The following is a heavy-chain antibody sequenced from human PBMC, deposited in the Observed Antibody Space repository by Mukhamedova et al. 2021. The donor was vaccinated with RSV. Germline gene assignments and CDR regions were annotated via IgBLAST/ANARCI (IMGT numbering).Heavy chain of an antibody. CDR2: ISYDGSDK. V-gene: IGHV3-30*10. Sequence: SYPMHWARQAPGKGLEWVAVISYDGSDKYYTDSVKGRFTISRDNSKNTLYLQMNSLRTEDTAVYYCARDPNSWMYYYFYMDVWGK. CDR1: SYP. J-gene: IGHJ6*03. CDR3: ARDPNSWMYYYFYMDV. D-gene: IGHD1-20*01.